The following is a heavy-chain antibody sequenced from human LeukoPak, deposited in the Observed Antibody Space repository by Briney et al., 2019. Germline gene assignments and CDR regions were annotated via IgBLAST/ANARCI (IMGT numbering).Heavy chain of an antibody. CDR2: ISYDGSNK. D-gene: IGHD2-15*01. Sequence: PGGSLRLSCAASGFTFSSYAMHWVRQAPGKGLEWVAVISYDGSNKYYADSVKGRFTISRDNSKNTLYLQMNSLRAEDTAVYYCAKDSVSQNGIFDPFDLRGQGTLVIVSS. V-gene: IGHV3-30*04. J-gene: IGHJ3*01. CDR1: GFTFSSYA. CDR3: AKDSVSQNGIFDPFDL.